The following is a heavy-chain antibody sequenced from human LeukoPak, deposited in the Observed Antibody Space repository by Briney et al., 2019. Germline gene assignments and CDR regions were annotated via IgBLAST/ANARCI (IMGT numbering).Heavy chain of an antibody. CDR1: GFTFSSYG. D-gene: IGHD5-24*01. Sequence: PGGSLRLSCAASGFTFSSYGMHWVRQAPGKGLEWVAFIWYDGSYKYYADSVKGRFTISRDNSKNTLYLQMNSLRAEDTAVYYCAKDKEEMATIRFHYFDYWGQGTLVTVSS. V-gene: IGHV3-30*02. J-gene: IGHJ4*02. CDR2: IWYDGSYK. CDR3: AKDKEEMATIRFHYFDY.